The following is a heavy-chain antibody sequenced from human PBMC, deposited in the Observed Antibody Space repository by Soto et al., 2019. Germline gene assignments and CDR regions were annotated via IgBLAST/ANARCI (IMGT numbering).Heavy chain of an antibody. CDR2: IDWDDDK. CDR3: ARTTLYYYGSGTYTPFDP. J-gene: IGHJ5*02. D-gene: IGHD3-10*01. Sequence: SGPTLVNPTQTLTLTCTFAGFSLSTRGMCVSWIRQPPGKALEWLALIDWDDDKYYSTSLKTRLTISKDTSKNQVVLTMTNMDPVDTATYYCARTTLYYYGSGTYTPFDPWGQGTLVTVSS. V-gene: IGHV2-70*01. CDR1: GFSLSTRGMC.